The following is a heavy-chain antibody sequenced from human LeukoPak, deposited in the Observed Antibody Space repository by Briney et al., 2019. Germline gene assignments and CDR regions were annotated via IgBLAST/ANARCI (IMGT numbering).Heavy chain of an antibody. J-gene: IGHJ4*02. CDR2: ITYSSGYT. CDR1: GFTFSSYE. Sequence: PGGSLRLSCAASGFTFSSYEMSWVRQAPGKGLEWVSGITYSSGYTYYADSVKGRFTISRDNSRNTLYLQMNSLRAEDTAVYYCAKDPSDLGGSGSNNYFDCWGQGTLVTVSS. CDR3: AKDPSDLGGSGSNNYFDC. V-gene: IGHV3-23*01. D-gene: IGHD3-10*01.